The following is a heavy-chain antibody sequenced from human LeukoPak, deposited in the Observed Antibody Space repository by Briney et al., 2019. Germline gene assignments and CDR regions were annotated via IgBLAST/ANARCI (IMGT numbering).Heavy chain of an antibody. D-gene: IGHD6-13*01. Sequence: PSQTLSLTCTVSGGSIRSYYWSWIRQPPGKGLEWIGYIYYSGSTNYNPSLKSRVTISVDTSKNQFSLKLSSVTAADTAVYYCARVYYSSSYDYWYFDLWGRGTLVTVSS. CDR3: ARVYYSSSYDYWYFDL. CDR2: IYYSGST. J-gene: IGHJ2*01. CDR1: GGSIRSYY. V-gene: IGHV4-59*01.